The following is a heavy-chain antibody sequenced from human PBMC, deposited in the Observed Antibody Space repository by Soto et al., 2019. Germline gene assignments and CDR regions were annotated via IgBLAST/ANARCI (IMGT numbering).Heavy chain of an antibody. Sequence: EVQLLESGGGLVQPGGSLRLSCAASGFTFSSYAMSWVRQAPGKGLEWVSAISGSGGSTYYADSVKGRFTISRDNSKNPVFVPMDSLRAEDTAVFYCAKPAVAGAGKTGTFDFWGQGTLVTVSS. J-gene: IGHJ5*01. CDR3: AKPAVAGAGKTGTFDF. D-gene: IGHD3-10*01. CDR2: ISGSGGST. CDR1: GFTFSSYA. V-gene: IGHV3-23*01.